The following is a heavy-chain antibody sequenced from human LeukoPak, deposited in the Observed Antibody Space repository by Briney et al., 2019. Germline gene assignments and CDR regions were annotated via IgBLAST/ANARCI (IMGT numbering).Heavy chain of an antibody. V-gene: IGHV1-2*02. CDR2: INPNSGGT. J-gene: IGHJ4*02. Sequence: ASVKVSCKASGYTFTGHYIYWVRQAPGQGLEWLGWINPNSGGTDYAQNFQGRVTMTRDTSISTAYMELSRLRSDDTAMYFCARAAPSDDYWGQGTLVTVSS. CDR3: ARAAPSDDY. CDR1: GYTFTGHY.